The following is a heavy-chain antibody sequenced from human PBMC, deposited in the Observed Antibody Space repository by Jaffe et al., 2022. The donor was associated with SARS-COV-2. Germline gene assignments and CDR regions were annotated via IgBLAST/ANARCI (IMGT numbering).Heavy chain of an antibody. D-gene: IGHD7-27*01. CDR1: GFTFRTYW. V-gene: IGHV3-7*03. CDR2: IKVDGSEK. CDR3: ARPPNWGTFDY. J-gene: IGHJ4*02. Sequence: EVQLVESGGGLVQPGGSLRLSCAASGFTFRTYWMSWVRQAPGKGLEWVASIKVDGSEKSYVDSVKGRFTISRDNAKNSLYLQMDSLTAEDTAVYYCARPPNWGTFDYWGQGTLVTVSS.